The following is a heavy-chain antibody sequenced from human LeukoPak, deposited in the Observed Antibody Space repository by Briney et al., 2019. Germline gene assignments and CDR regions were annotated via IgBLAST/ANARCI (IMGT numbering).Heavy chain of an antibody. V-gene: IGHV1-69*05. CDR2: IIPIFGTA. D-gene: IGHD4-11*01. Sequence: SVKVSCKASGGTFSSYAISWVRQAPGRGLEWTGGIIPIFGTANYAQKFQGRVTITTDESTSTAYMELSSLRSEDTAVYYCARGTVTTPGYYFDYWGQGTLVTVSS. J-gene: IGHJ4*02. CDR1: GGTFSSYA. CDR3: ARGTVTTPGYYFDY.